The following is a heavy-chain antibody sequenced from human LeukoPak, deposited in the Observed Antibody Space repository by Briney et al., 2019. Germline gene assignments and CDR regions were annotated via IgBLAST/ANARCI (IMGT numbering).Heavy chain of an antibody. CDR2: IYHSGST. V-gene: IGHV4-38-2*01. J-gene: IGHJ4*02. CDR3: ARVRNWGPRGY. D-gene: IGHD7-27*01. CDR1: GYSVSSGYY. Sequence: PSETLSLTCAVSGYSVSSGYYWGWIRQPPGKGRDWIGSIYHSGSTYYNPSLTSPVTISVDPSKNQFSMKLSSVTTAQPDVFDWARVRNWGPRGYWGQGTLVTVFS.